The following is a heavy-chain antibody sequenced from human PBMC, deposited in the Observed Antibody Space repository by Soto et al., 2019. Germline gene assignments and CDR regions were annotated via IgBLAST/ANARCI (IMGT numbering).Heavy chain of an antibody. V-gene: IGHV1-58*01. D-gene: IGHD3-22*01. Sequence: SVKVSCKASGFTFTSSAVQWVRQARGQRLQWIGRIVVGSGNTNYAQKFQERVTITRDVSTSTAYMELSSLRSEDTAVYYGAADASYTDYYDSSGYTYWLDPWGQGTLVTVSS. CDR2: IVVGSGNT. J-gene: IGHJ5*02. CDR1: GFTFTSSA. CDR3: AADASYTDYYDSSGYTYWLDP.